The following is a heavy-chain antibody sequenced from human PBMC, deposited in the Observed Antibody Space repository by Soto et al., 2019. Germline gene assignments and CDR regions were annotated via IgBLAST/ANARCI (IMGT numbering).Heavy chain of an antibody. Sequence: PGGSLRLSCAASGFTFSSYGMHWVRQAPGKGLEWVAVISYDGSNKYYADSVKGRFTISRDNSKNTLYLQMNSLRAEDTAVYYCAKDDQMAYYYDSSGYYLGPVDYWGQGTLVTVSS. CDR3: AKDDQMAYYYDSSGYYLGPVDY. D-gene: IGHD3-22*01. J-gene: IGHJ4*02. CDR2: ISYDGSNK. V-gene: IGHV3-30*18. CDR1: GFTFSSYG.